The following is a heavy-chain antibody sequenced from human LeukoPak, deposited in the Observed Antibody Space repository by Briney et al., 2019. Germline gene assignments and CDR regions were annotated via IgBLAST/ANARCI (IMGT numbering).Heavy chain of an antibody. CDR3: ARAGYHRFDY. CDR1: GFTFSTSW. V-gene: IGHV3-74*01. Sequence: GGSLRLSCAGSGFTFSTSWMHWVRQAPGQGLVWVSRINSDGSTINYADSVQGRFTISRDNAKSTLYLQMNSLGAEDTAVYYCARAGYHRFDYWGQGTQVTVSS. CDR2: INSDGSTI. D-gene: IGHD5-18*01. J-gene: IGHJ4*02.